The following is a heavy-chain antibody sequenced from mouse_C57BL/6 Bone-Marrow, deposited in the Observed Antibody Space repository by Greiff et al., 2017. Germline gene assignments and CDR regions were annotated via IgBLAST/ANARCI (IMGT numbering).Heavy chain of an antibody. CDR1: GYTFTSYW. CDR2: IHPNSGRT. Sequence: VQLQQPGAELVKPGASVKLSCKASGYTFTSYWMHWVKQRPGQGLEWIGMIHPNSGRTNYNEKFKSKATLTVDKSSSTAYMQLSSLTSEDSAVYYCALLRTGFDYWGQGTTLTVSS. J-gene: IGHJ2*01. D-gene: IGHD1-1*01. V-gene: IGHV1-64*01. CDR3: ALLRTGFDY.